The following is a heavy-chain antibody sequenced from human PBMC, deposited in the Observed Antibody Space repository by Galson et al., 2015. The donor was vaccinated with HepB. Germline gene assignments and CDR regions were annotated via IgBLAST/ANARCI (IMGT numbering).Heavy chain of an antibody. Sequence: SLRLSCAASGFTFDDYGMSWVRQAPGKGLEWVSGIHRNGGSTGYADSVKGRFTISRDNAKNSLYLQMNSLRAEDTAVYHCARDGVGGYRAEEYYYYGMDVWGQGTTVTVSS. CDR2: IHRNGGST. D-gene: IGHD3-16*02. V-gene: IGHV3-20*01. J-gene: IGHJ6*02. CDR1: GFTFDDYG. CDR3: ARDGVGGYRAEEYYYYGMDV.